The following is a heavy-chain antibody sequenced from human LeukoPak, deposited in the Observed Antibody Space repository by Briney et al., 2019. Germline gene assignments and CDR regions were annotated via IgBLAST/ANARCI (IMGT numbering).Heavy chain of an antibody. CDR2: IYYSGST. V-gene: IGHV4-30-4*01. D-gene: IGHD6-13*01. Sequence: SETLSLTCTVSGGSISSGDYYWSWIRQPPGKGLEWIGYIYYSGSTYYNPSLKSRVTISVDTSKNQFSLKLSSVTAADTAVYYCARRNTYSSTNWFDPWGQGTLVTVSS. CDR1: GGSISSGDYY. J-gene: IGHJ5*02. CDR3: ARRNTYSSTNWFDP.